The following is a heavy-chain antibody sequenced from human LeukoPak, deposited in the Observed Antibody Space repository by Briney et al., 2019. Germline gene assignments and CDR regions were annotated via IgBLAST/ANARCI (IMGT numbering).Heavy chain of an antibody. CDR1: GFSFSSYA. Sequence: GGSLRLSCAASGFSFSSYAMNWVRQAPGKALEWVSLISDSGSTTYYADSVKGRFTISRDNSKNTLYLQMNSRRAADTAVYYCAKIWFGHYFDYWGQGTLVTVSS. CDR3: AKIWFGHYFDY. CDR2: ISDSGSTT. V-gene: IGHV3-23*01. D-gene: IGHD3-10*01. J-gene: IGHJ4*02.